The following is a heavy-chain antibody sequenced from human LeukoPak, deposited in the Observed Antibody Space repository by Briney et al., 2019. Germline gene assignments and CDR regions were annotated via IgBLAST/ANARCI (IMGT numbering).Heavy chain of an antibody. Sequence: SETLSLTCTVSGGSISSYYWSWIRQPPGKGLEWIGCIYYSGSTYYNPSLKSRVTISVDTSKNQFSLKLSSVTAADTAVYYCARDIRCSGGSCYDYWGQGTLVTVSS. CDR1: GGSISSYY. V-gene: IGHV4-59*12. CDR2: IYYSGST. J-gene: IGHJ4*02. CDR3: ARDIRCSGGSCYDY. D-gene: IGHD2-15*01.